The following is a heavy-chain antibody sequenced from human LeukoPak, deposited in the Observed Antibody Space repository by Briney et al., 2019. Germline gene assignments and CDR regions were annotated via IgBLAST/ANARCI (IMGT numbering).Heavy chain of an antibody. CDR3: ARDRLLSSSSEDY. CDR1: GFTFSDYY. D-gene: IGHD6-6*01. J-gene: IGHJ4*02. V-gene: IGHV3-11*01. CDR2: ISSSGSTI. Sequence: PGGSLRLSCAASGFTFSDYYMSWIRQAPGKGLEWVSYISSSGSTIYYADSVKGRFTISRDNAKNSLYLQMDNLRADDTAVYYCARDRLLSSSSEDYWGQGILVTVSS.